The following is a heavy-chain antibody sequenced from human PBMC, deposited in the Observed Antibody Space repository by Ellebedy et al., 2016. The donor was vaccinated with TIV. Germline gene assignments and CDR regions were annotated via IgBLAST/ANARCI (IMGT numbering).Heavy chain of an antibody. D-gene: IGHD4-17*01. Sequence: KVSXXGSGYSFTSYWISWVRQMPGKGLEWMGRIDPSDSYSNYTPSFQGHVTFSADKSISTAYLQWSSLRASDTAMYYCARTYGDYVSGYYYYYGMGVWGQGTTVTVSS. CDR2: IDPSDSYS. CDR3: ARTYGDYVSGYYYYYGMGV. CDR1: GYSFTSYW. V-gene: IGHV5-10-1*01. J-gene: IGHJ6*02.